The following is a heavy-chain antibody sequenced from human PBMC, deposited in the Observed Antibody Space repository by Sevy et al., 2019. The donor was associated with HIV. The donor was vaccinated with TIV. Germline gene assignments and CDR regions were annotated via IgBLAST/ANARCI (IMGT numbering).Heavy chain of an antibody. CDR2: ISSNGDNA. D-gene: IGHD3-9*01. CDR3: ARGPEWELTSFLSH. Sequence: GGYLRLSCAASGFAFRTYAFHWVRQAPGRGLEWVGLISSNGDNAFYANSVTGRFTISRDNSMNTLYLELNNLTPDDTAVYYCARGPEWELTSFLSHWGQGTLVTVSS. CDR1: GFAFRTYA. V-gene: IGHV3-30-3*01. J-gene: IGHJ4*02.